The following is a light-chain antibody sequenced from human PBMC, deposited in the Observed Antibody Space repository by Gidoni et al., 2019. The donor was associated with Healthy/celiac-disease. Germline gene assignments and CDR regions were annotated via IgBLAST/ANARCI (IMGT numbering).Light chain of an antibody. Sequence: IQMTQSPSSLSASVGDRVTITCQARQDISNYLNWYQQKPGKAPKLLIYDASNLETVVPSRFSGSGSGTDSPFTISSLQPEDIATYYCQQYDNPPFTFGPGTKVDIK. V-gene: IGKV1-33*01. CDR1: QDISNY. CDR3: QQYDNPPFT. CDR2: DAS. J-gene: IGKJ3*01.